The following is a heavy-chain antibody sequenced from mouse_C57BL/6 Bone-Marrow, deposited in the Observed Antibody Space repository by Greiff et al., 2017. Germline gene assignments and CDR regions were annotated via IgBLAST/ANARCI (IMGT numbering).Heavy chain of an antibody. CDR3: ARSGDSSGY. CDR2: IYPGSGST. CDR1: GFNIKDDY. J-gene: IGHJ2*01. V-gene: IGHV1-55*01. Sequence: QVQLQQSGAELVRPGASVKLSCTASGFNIKDDYMHWVKQRPGQGLEWIGDIYPGSGSTNYNEKFKSKATLTVDTSSSTAYMTLSSLTSEDSAVYYCARSGDSSGYWGQGTTLTVSS. D-gene: IGHD3-2*02.